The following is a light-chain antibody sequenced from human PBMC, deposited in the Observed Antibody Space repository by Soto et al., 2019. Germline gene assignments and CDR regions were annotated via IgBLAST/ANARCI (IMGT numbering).Light chain of an antibody. J-gene: IGKJ4*01. CDR1: QDISDY. CDR2: AAS. Sequence: DIPLTQSPSFLSASVGDRVTITCRSSQDISDYLAWYQQRTGKAPRLLIYAASTLQSGVPSRFSGSGSGTEFTLTISSLQPEDFATYSCQQLNSYPLTLGGGTKVDI. CDR3: QQLNSYPLT. V-gene: IGKV1-9*01.